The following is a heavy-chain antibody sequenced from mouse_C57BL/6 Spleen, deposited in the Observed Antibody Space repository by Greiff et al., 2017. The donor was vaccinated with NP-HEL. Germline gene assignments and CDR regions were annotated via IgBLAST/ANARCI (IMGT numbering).Heavy chain of an antibody. J-gene: IGHJ3*01. D-gene: IGHD2-5*01. CDR1: GFTFSDAW. CDR3: TRPRYSNWGNWFAY. Sequence: EVKVEESGGGLVQPGGSMKLSCAASGFTFSDAWMDWVRQSPEKGLEWVAEIRNKANNHATYYAESVKGRFTISRDDSKSSVYLQMNSLRAEDTGIYYCTRPRYSNWGNWFAYWGQGTLVTVSA. V-gene: IGHV6-6*01. CDR2: IRNKANNHAT.